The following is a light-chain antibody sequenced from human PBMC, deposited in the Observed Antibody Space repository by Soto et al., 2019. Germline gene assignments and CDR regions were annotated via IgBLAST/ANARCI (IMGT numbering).Light chain of an antibody. CDR3: CSYAGSYTYF. Sequence: QSALTQPRSVSGSRGQSVTISCTGTSSDVGGYNYVSWSRQNPGNAPKLMIYDVSKRPSGVPDRFSGSKSGNTASLTISGRQAEDEADYYCCSYAGSYTYFFGTGTKLTVL. J-gene: IGLJ1*01. CDR2: DVS. V-gene: IGLV2-11*01. CDR1: SSDVGGYNY.